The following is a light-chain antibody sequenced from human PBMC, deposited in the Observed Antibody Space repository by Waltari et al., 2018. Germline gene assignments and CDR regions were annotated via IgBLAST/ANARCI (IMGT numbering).Light chain of an antibody. CDR2: LGS. CDR1: QTLLHNNGNKY. V-gene: IGKV2-28*01. CDR3: MQALESPLT. J-gene: IGKJ4*01. Sequence: DIVMTQSPLSLPVTPGEPASISCRSSQTLLHNNGNKYLDWYVQKPGQSPQLLIYLGSNRGSGVPDRFSGSGSGTDFTLEISSVEADDVGIYYCMQALESPLTFGGGTQLEIK.